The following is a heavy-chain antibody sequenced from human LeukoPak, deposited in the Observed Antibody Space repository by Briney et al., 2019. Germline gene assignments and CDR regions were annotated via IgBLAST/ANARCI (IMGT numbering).Heavy chain of an antibody. V-gene: IGHV3-43D*03. CDR3: AKGRAVAGTGGYFDY. Sequence: GGSLRLSRAASGFTFDDYAMHWVRQAPGKGLEWVSLISWDGGSTYYADSVKGRFTISRDNSKNSLYLQMNSLRAEDTALYYCAKGRAVAGTGGYFDYWGQGTLVTVSS. CDR1: GFTFDDYA. CDR2: ISWDGGST. J-gene: IGHJ4*02. D-gene: IGHD6-19*01.